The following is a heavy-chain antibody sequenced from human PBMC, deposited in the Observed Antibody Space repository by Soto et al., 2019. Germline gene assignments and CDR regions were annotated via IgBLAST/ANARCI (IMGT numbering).Heavy chain of an antibody. CDR3: AREPKRRTGYSSDTTFDY. CDR1: GYSFTSYW. CDR2: IDPSDSYT. J-gene: IGHJ4*02. D-gene: IGHD6-25*01. V-gene: IGHV5-10-1*01. Sequence: EVQLVQSGAEVKKPGESLRISCKGSGYSFTSYWINWVRQMPGKGLEWMGRIDPSDSYTNYSPSFQGHVTISVDKSISTAYLQWSSLKASDTAMYYCAREPKRRTGYSSDTTFDYWGQGTLVTVSS.